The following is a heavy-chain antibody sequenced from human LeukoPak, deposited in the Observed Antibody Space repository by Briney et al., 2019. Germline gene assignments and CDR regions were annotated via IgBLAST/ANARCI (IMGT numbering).Heavy chain of an antibody. D-gene: IGHD6-19*01. CDR2: ISGSGGST. V-gene: IGHV3-23*01. CDR1: GFTFSSYA. J-gene: IGHJ4*02. CDR3: AKDGHCPALCTTQIAVAGYNDN. Sequence: GGSLRLSCAASGFTFSSYAMSWVRQAPGKGLEWVSAISGSGGSTYYAASVQGRFTISRDNSKNTVYLQMNSLRAEDTAIYYCAKDGHCPALCTTQIAVAGYNDNWGQGTLVTVSS.